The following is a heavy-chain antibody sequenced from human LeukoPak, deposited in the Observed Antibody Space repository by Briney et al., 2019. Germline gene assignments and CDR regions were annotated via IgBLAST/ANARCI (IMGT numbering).Heavy chain of an antibody. Sequence: GGSLRLSCAASGFTFSSYAMHWVRQAPGKGLEWVAVISYDGSNKYYADSVKGRFTISRDNSKNTLYLQMNSLRAEDTAVYYCAKDRDWYYFDYWGQGTLVTVSS. D-gene: IGHD5-24*01. CDR3: AKDRDWYYFDY. CDR2: ISYDGSNK. CDR1: GFTFSSYA. J-gene: IGHJ4*02. V-gene: IGHV3-30-3*01.